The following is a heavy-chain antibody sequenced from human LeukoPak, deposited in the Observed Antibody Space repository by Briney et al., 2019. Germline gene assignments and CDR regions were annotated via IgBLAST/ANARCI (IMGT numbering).Heavy chain of an antibody. CDR1: GFTFSSYA. CDR3: ARAIFGELHPFDY. Sequence: GGSLRLSCAASGFTFSSYAVHWVRQAPGKGLEYVSAISSNGGSTYYANSVKGRFTISRDNSKNTLYLQMGSLRAEDMAVYYCARAIFGELHPFDYWGQGTLVTVSS. J-gene: IGHJ4*02. CDR2: ISSNGGST. D-gene: IGHD3-10*01. V-gene: IGHV3-64*01.